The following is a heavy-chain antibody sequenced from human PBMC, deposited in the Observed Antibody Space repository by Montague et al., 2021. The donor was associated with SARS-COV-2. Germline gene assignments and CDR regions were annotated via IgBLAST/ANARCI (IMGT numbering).Heavy chain of an antibody. V-gene: IGHV4-59*01. CDR3: ARGDYYDSTGYYDY. J-gene: IGHJ4*01. CDR1: GGSISSYY. CDR2: IYYSGST. D-gene: IGHD3-22*01. Sequence: SETLSLTCTVSGGSISSYYWSWIRQPPGKGLEWIGYIYYSGSTNYNPSLKSRVTISVDTSKNQFSLKVRSVTAADTAVYYGARGDYYDSTGYYDYWGQGTLVTVSS.